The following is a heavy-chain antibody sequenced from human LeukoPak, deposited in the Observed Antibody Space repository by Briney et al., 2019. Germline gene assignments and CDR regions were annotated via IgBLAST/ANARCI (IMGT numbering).Heavy chain of an antibody. CDR2: ITSAANIK. Sequence: GGSLRLSCAASGFSLSNYEMKWVRQAPGRGLEWVSYITSAANIKNYADSVKGRFTVSRDNARNSLYLEMNSLTAEDTGLYYYARETGLDALDIWGQGTAVTVSP. D-gene: IGHD3-10*01. V-gene: IGHV3-48*03. J-gene: IGHJ3*02. CDR1: GFSLSNYE. CDR3: ARETGLDALDI.